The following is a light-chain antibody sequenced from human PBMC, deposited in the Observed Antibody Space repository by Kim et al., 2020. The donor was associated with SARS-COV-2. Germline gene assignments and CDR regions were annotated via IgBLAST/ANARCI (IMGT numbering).Light chain of an antibody. CDR1: QSVSSN. CDR3: QQYNNWPPWT. CDR2: GTS. J-gene: IGKJ1*01. Sequence: SPGERATLSCRASQSVSSNLAWYQQKPGQAPRLLIYGTSTRATGIPARFSGSGSGTEFTLTISSLQSEDFAVYYCQQYNNWPPWTFGQGTKVEIK. V-gene: IGKV3-15*01.